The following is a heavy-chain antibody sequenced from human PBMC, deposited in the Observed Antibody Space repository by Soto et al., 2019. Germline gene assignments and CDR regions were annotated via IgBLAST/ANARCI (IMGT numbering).Heavy chain of an antibody. J-gene: IGHJ4*02. Sequence: EVQLLESGGGLVQPGGSLRLSCAASGFTFSSYGMTWVRQAPGKGLEWVSFSSATGAGTYYADSVKGRFTISRDNSKNTPDLQMTSLRADDTAVYYCAKDRRAGGNYGFYSDFWGQGALVIVCS. D-gene: IGHD1-7*01. CDR1: GFTFSSYG. V-gene: IGHV3-23*01. CDR3: AKDRRAGGNYGFYSDF. CDR2: SSATGAGT.